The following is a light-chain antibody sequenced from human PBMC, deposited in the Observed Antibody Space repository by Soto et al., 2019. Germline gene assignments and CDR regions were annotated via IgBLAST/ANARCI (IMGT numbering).Light chain of an antibody. CDR2: APS. J-gene: IGKJ5*01. CDR1: QGIDTS. V-gene: IGKV1-9*01. CDR3: QQLHGYPIT. Sequence: ILVTQYPSSLSASVGDRVTITCRASQGIDTSLAWYQQKPGKAPKLLIYAPSNFQSGVPSRFSGSGSGTHFTLTISSLQPEDFATYYCQQLHGYPITFGQGTRLAIK.